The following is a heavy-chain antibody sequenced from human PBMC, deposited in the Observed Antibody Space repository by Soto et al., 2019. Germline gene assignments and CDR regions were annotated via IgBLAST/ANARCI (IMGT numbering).Heavy chain of an antibody. CDR3: AKEGQWGITMVRGVLYGMDV. Sequence: GGSLRLSCAASGFTFSSYAMSWVRQAPGKGLEWVSAISGSGGSTYYADSVKGRFTISRDNSKNTLYLQMNSLRAEDTAVYYCAKEGQWGITMVRGVLYGMDVWGQGTTVTVSS. CDR2: ISGSGGST. J-gene: IGHJ6*02. V-gene: IGHV3-23*01. CDR1: GFTFSSYA. D-gene: IGHD3-10*01.